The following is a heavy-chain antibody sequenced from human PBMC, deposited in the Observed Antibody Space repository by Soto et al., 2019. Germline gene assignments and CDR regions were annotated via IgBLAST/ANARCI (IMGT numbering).Heavy chain of an antibody. Sequence: QVQLQQWGAGLLKPSETLSLTCAVYGGSFSGYYWSWIRQPPGKGLEWIGEINHSGSTNYNPSLKRRVTSSVETCQTQSSLRLSSVTAADTAVYYCARMKVVVFTPSQRYGMDVWGQGTTVTVS. V-gene: IGHV4-34*01. CDR2: INHSGST. CDR1: GGSFSGYY. D-gene: IGHD3-22*01. J-gene: IGHJ6*02. CDR3: ARMKVVVFTPSQRYGMDV.